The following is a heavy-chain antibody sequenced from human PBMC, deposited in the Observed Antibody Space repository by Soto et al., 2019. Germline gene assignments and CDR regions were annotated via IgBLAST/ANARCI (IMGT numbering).Heavy chain of an antibody. CDR1: GFAFRSYN. J-gene: IGHJ4*02. CDR2: ISSGSRNI. Sequence: EVQLVESGGGLVKPGGSLKLSCAGSGFAFRSYNMNWVRQPPGKGLGWVASISSGSRNIYYADSVKGRFTISRDNAKDSLYLQMDSLRAEDSAVYYCASATVVAGTFDSWGQGTLLTVSS. CDR3: ASATVVAGTFDS. D-gene: IGHD2-15*01. V-gene: IGHV3-21*04.